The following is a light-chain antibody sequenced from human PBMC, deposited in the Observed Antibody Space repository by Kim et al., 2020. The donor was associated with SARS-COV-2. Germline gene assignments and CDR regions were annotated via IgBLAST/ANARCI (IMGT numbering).Light chain of an antibody. CDR1: QSVSSY. Sequence: TLSCRASQSVSSYLAWYQQKPGQAPRLLIYGASYRATGIPVRFSASGFGTDYTLTISSLEPEDSAVYYCQQRSNWPLTFGPGTKVDI. J-gene: IGKJ3*01. V-gene: IGKV3-11*01. CDR2: GAS. CDR3: QQRSNWPLT.